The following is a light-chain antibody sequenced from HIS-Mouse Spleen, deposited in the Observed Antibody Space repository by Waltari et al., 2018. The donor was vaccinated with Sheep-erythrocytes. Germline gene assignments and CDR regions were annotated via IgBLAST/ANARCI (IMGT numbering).Light chain of an antibody. CDR2: DVS. CDR1: SSDVGGYNY. CDR3: CSYAGSYTLV. J-gene: IGLJ2*01. Sequence: QSALTQPRSVSGSPGQSVTIPCTGTSSDVGGYNYVSWYQQYPGKAPKLMIYDVSKRPSGVPDRFSGSKSGNTASLTISGLQAEDEADYYCCSYAGSYTLVFGGGTKLTVL. V-gene: IGLV2-11*01.